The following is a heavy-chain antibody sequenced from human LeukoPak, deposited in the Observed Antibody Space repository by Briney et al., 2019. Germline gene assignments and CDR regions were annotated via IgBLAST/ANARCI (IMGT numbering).Heavy chain of an antibody. D-gene: IGHD2/OR15-2a*01. CDR1: GDSVSSNSAA. V-gene: IGHV6-1*01. Sequence: HSQTLSLTCAISGDSVSSNSAAWNWIRQSPSRGLERLGRTYYRSKWHNDYGVSVRSRITINPDTSKNQFSMQLNSVTPEDTAVYYCARDLSFRFDYWGQGILVTVSS. CDR2: TYYRSKWHN. CDR3: ARDLSFRFDY. J-gene: IGHJ4*02.